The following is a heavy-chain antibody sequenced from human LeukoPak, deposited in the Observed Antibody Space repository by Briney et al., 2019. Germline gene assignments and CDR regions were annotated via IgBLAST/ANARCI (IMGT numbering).Heavy chain of an antibody. CDR3: ARVPPARLRGYSPPIDY. Sequence: PSETLSLTCTVSGGSISSSSYYWGWIRQPPGKGLEWIGSIYYSGSTYYNPSLKSRVTISVDTSKNQFSLKLSSVTAADTAVYYCARVPPARLRGYSPPIDYWGQGTLVTVSS. CDR1: GGSISSSSYY. D-gene: IGHD5-18*01. CDR2: IYYSGST. V-gene: IGHV4-39*07. J-gene: IGHJ4*02.